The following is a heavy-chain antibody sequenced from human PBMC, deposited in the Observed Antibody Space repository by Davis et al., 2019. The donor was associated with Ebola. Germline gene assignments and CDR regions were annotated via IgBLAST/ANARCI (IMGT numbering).Heavy chain of an antibody. Sequence: PGGSLRLSCAASGFTFSSYGMHWVRQAPGQGLEWVAVISYDGSNKYYADSVKGRFTISRDNSKNTLYLQMNSLRAEATAVYYCAKDDYHSGSPFDYWGQGTLVTVSS. CDR2: ISYDGSNK. CDR1: GFTFSSYG. V-gene: IGHV3-30*18. J-gene: IGHJ4*02. D-gene: IGHD1-26*01. CDR3: AKDDYHSGSPFDY.